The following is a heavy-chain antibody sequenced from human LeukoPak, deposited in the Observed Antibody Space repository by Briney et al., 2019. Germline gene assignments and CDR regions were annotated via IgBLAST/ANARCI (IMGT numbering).Heavy chain of an antibody. V-gene: IGHV4-39*07. Sequence: KPSETLSLTCTVSGGSISSSSYYWGWIRQPPGKGLEWIGSIYYSGSTYYNPSLKSRVTISVDTSKNQFSLKLSSVTAADTAVYYCARGPGPRFFDYWGQGTLVSVSS. J-gene: IGHJ4*02. CDR3: ARGPGPRFFDY. CDR1: GGSISSSSYY. CDR2: IYYSGST. D-gene: IGHD3-16*01.